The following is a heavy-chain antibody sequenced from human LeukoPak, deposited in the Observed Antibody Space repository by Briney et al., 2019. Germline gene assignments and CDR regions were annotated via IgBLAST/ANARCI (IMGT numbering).Heavy chain of an antibody. D-gene: IGHD2-15*01. CDR2: MNPNSGNT. CDR3: ARGRFGGIVVAYYYYGMDV. Sequence: ASVKVSCKASGYTFTSYDINRVLQATGQGLEWMGWMNPNSGNTGYAQKFQGRVTMTRNTSISTAYMELSSLRSEDTAVYYCARGRFGGIVVAYYYYGMDVWGQGTTVTVSS. J-gene: IGHJ6*02. CDR1: GYTFTSYD. V-gene: IGHV1-8*01.